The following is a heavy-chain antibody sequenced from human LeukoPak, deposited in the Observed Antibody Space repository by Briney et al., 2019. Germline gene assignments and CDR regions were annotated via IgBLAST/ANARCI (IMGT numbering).Heavy chain of an antibody. CDR3: ARDADTAMVGGGAFDI. J-gene: IGHJ3*02. Sequence: GGSLRLSCAASGFTFSSYWMSWVRQAPGKGLEWVANIKQDGSEKYYVDSVKGRFTISRDNAKNSLYLQMNSLRAEDTAVYYCARDADTAMVGGGAFDIWGQGTMVTVSS. D-gene: IGHD5-18*01. V-gene: IGHV3-7*01. CDR2: IKQDGSEK. CDR1: GFTFSSYW.